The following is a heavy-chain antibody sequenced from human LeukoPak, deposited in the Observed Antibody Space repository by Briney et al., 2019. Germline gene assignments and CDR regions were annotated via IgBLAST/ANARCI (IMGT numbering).Heavy chain of an antibody. Sequence: GESLKISCQGSGYSFTNFWIGWVRQPPGKGLEWMGIIYPGDSDTRYSPSFQGQVTISADKSISTAYLQWSSLKASDTAMYYCARSGRGSQYYFDYWGQGTLVTVSS. D-gene: IGHD1-26*01. CDR1: GYSFTNFW. J-gene: IGHJ4*02. CDR3: ARSGRGSQYYFDY. CDR2: IYPGDSDT. V-gene: IGHV5-51*01.